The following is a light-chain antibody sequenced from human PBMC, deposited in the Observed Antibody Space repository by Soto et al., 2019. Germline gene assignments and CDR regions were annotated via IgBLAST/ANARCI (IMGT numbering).Light chain of an antibody. CDR3: QQYNDSFPCT. V-gene: IGKV1-5*03. J-gene: IGKJ2*02. CDR2: KAS. CDR1: QSIDTW. Sequence: DIQMTQSPSTLSASVGDRVTLTCRASQSIDTWLAWYQQKPGTAPKLLIYKASTLESGVPSRFSGSRSGTEFTLTVSSLQPDDFATYYCQQYNDSFPCTFGQGTKLQI.